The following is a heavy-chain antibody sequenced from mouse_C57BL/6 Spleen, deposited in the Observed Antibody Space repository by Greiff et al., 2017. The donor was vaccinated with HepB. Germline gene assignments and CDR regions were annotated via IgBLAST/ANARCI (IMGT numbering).Heavy chain of an antibody. CDR1: GFTFTDYY. CDR3: ARWGSYSYWYFDV. D-gene: IGHD1-1*02. V-gene: IGHV7-3*01. CDR2: IRNKANGYTT. J-gene: IGHJ1*03. Sequence: EVKVEESGGGLVQPGGSLSLSCAASGFTFTDYYMSWVRQPPGKALEWLGFIRNKANGYTTEYSASVKGRFTISRDNSQSILYLQMNALRAEDSATYHCARWGSYSYWYFDVWGTGTTVTVSS.